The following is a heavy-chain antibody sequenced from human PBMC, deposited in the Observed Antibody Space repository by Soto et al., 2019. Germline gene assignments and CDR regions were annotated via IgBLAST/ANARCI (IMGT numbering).Heavy chain of an antibody. J-gene: IGHJ4*02. CDR1: GDSISGSPYF. Sequence: QLQLQESGPGLVMPSETLYLTCTVSGDSISGSPYFWGWIRQPPGKRLEWIGSIFYDGYTIYTPSLRSRVTISVDTSKNQFSLKLTSVAVADTATYFCARLQSAVPHYWGQGTLVTVSS. D-gene: IGHD6-13*01. CDR2: IFYDGYT. CDR3: ARLQSAVPHY. V-gene: IGHV4-39*01.